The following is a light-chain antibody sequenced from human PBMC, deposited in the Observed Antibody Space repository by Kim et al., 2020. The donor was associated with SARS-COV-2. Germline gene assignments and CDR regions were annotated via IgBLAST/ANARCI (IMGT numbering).Light chain of an antibody. Sequence: EIVLTQSPGTLSLSPGERATLSCRASQSVSSNYLAWYQQKPGQAPRLLIYGASSRATGIPDRFSGSGSGTDFTLTISRLEPEEFAMYYCQQYGSTPPQVFGQGTKVDIK. CDR2: GAS. CDR1: QSVSSNY. V-gene: IGKV3-20*01. CDR3: QQYGSTPPQV. J-gene: IGKJ1*01.